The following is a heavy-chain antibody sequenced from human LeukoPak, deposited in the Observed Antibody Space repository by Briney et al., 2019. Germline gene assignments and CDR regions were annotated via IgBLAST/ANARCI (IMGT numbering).Heavy chain of an antibody. CDR3: ARDRLTSGSYFFDY. CDR1: AFTFRDYS. V-gene: IGHV3-48*01. D-gene: IGHD1-26*01. Sequence: GGSLRLSCAASAFTFRDYSMNCVREAPGKGLEWMSYISGRSSTIYYADSVRGRFTISRDNAKNSMYLQMNSLRAEDTAVYYCARDRLTSGSYFFDYWGQGTLVTVSS. CDR2: ISGRSSTI. J-gene: IGHJ4*02.